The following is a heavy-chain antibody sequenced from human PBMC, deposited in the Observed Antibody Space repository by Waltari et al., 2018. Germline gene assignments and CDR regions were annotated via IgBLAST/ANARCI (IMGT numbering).Heavy chain of an antibody. CDR1: GFSLSTSGVG. J-gene: IGHJ2*01. D-gene: IGHD4-17*01. CDR2: IYWNDDK. V-gene: IGHV2-5*01. Sequence: QITLKESGPTLVKPTQTLTLTCTFSGFSLSTSGVGVGWIRQPPGKALEWLALIYWNDDKRYSPSLKSRLTITKDTSKNQVVLTMTNMDPVDTATYYCAQRGRPTGIGDYGYCDLWGRGTLVTVSS. CDR3: AQRGRPTGIGDYGYCDL.